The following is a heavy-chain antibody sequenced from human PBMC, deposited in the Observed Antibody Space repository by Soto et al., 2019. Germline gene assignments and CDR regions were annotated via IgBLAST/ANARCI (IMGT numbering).Heavy chain of an antibody. CDR3: ARDPGGGDYYYYYYMDV. J-gene: IGHJ6*03. CDR2: IIPILGIA. V-gene: IGHV1-69*04. CDR1: GGTFSSYT. D-gene: IGHD2-21*02. Sequence: ASVKVSCKASGGTFSSYTISWVRQAPGQGLEWMGRIIPILGIANYAQKFQGRVTITADKSTSTAYMELSSLRSEDTAVYYCARDPGGGDYYYYYYMDVWGKGTTVTVSS.